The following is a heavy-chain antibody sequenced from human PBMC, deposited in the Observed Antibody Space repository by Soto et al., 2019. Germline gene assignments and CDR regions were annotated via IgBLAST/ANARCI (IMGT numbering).Heavy chain of an antibody. D-gene: IGHD6-13*01. V-gene: IGHV3-9*01. CDR3: AKTIAAADLYYFDY. Sequence: GGSLRLSCAASGFTFDDYAMHWVRQAPGKGLEWVSGISWNSGSIGYADSVKGRFTISRDNAKNSLYLQMNSLRAEDTALYYCAKTIAAADLYYFDYWGQGTLVTVSS. CDR1: GFTFDDYA. CDR2: ISWNSGSI. J-gene: IGHJ4*02.